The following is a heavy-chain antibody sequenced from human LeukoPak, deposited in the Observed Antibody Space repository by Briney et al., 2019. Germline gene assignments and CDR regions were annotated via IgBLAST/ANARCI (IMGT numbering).Heavy chain of an antibody. Sequence: GGSLRLSCAASGFTLDDYAMHWVRQAPGKGLVWVSRINGDGSRTTYVDSVKGRFTISRDNAKNTLYLQMNSLRAEDTAVYYCARGQSQQTVNWFDPWGQGTLVTVSS. CDR3: ARGQSQQTVNWFDP. V-gene: IGHV3-74*03. J-gene: IGHJ5*02. CDR1: GFTLDDYA. CDR2: INGDGSRT. D-gene: IGHD6-13*01.